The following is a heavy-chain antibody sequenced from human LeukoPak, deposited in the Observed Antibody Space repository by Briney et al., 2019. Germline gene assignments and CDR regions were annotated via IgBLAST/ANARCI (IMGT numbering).Heavy chain of an antibody. Sequence: GTSLRLPCVASGFTFSNYGMHWVRQAPGKGLEWVAVISYDGSNKYYADSVKGRFTISRDNSKNALYLQMNSLRAEDTAVYYCAKDDGSGGVLDYWGQGTLVTVSS. D-gene: IGHD3-10*01. J-gene: IGHJ4*02. CDR2: ISYDGSNK. CDR1: GFTFSNYG. V-gene: IGHV3-30*18. CDR3: AKDDGSGGVLDY.